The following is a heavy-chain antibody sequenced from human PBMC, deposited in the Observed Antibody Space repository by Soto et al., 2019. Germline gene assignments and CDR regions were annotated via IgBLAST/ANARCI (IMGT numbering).Heavy chain of an antibody. D-gene: IGHD3-3*01. V-gene: IGHV4-59*12. J-gene: IGHJ4*02. CDR3: ARGLHYDFWSGYTTNYFDY. CDR2: IYHSGST. Sequence: SETLSLTCTVSSGSISSFYWTWIRQPPGKGLEWIGYIYHSGSTYYNPSLKSRVTISVDRSKNQLSLKLSSVTAADTAVYYCARGLHYDFWSGYTTNYFDYWGQGTLVTVSS. CDR1: SGSISSFY.